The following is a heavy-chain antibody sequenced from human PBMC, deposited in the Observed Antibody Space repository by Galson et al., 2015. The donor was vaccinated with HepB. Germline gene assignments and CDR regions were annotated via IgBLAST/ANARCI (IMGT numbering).Heavy chain of an antibody. Sequence: SVKVSCKASGYTFTSYYMHWVRQAPGQGLEWMGIINPSGGSTSYAQKFQGRVTMTRDTSTSTVYMELSSLRSEDTAVYYCTRDGGYDPFEYYYYGMDVWGQGTTVTVSS. CDR1: GYTFTSYY. J-gene: IGHJ6*02. CDR2: INPSGGST. D-gene: IGHD5-12*01. V-gene: IGHV1-46*01. CDR3: TRDGGYDPFEYYYYGMDV.